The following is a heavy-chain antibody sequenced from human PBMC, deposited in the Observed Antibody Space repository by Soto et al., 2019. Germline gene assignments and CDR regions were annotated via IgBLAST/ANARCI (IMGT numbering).Heavy chain of an antibody. V-gene: IGHV3-15*01. CDR3: TTGPLRYFDWSYFDY. D-gene: IGHD3-9*01. Sequence: EVQLVESGGGLVKPGGSLRLSCAASGFTFSNAWMSWVRQAPGKGLEWVGRITSKTDGGTTDYAAPVKGRFTISRDDSKNTLQLQMNSLKTEDTAVYYCTTGPLRYFDWSYFDYWGQGTLVTVSS. CDR2: ITSKTDGGTT. J-gene: IGHJ4*02. CDR1: GFTFSNAW.